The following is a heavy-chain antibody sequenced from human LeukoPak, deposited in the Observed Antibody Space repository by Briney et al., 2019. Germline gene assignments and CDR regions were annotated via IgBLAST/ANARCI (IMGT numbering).Heavy chain of an antibody. D-gene: IGHD3-16*02. CDR1: GGSFSGYY. CDR2: INHSGST. V-gene: IGHV4-34*01. Sequence: SETLSLTCAVYGGSFSGYYWSWIRQPPGKGLEWIGEINHSGSTNYNPSLKSRVTISVDTSKNQFSLKLSSVTAAGTAVYYCARRVRDYVWESYRPTGYYYYMDVWGKGTTVTISS. J-gene: IGHJ6*03. CDR3: ARRVRDYVWESYRPTGYYYYMDV.